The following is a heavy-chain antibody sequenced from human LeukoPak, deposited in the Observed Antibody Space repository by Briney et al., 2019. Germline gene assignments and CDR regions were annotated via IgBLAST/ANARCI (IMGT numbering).Heavy chain of an antibody. CDR3: ARDYGGSSPFDY. J-gene: IGHJ4*02. D-gene: IGHD4-23*01. V-gene: IGHV3-48*03. Sequence: PGGSLRLSCAASGFTFSSYEMHWVRQAPGKGLEWVSYISSSGSTIYYADSVKGRFTISRDNAKNSLYLQMNSLRPEDTAVYYCARDYGGSSPFDYWGQGTLVTVSS. CDR2: ISSSGSTI. CDR1: GFTFSSYE.